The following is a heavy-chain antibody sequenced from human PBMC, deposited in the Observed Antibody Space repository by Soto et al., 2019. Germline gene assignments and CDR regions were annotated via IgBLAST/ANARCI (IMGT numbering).Heavy chain of an antibody. Sequence: TLSLTCTVSGGSISSYYWSWIRQPPGKGLEWIGYIYYSGSTNYNPSLKSRVTISVDTSKNQFSLKLSSVTAADTAVYYCARHDSYCSGGSCYQNYYYYMDVWGKGTTVTVS. CDR2: IYYSGST. V-gene: IGHV4-59*08. D-gene: IGHD2-15*01. J-gene: IGHJ6*03. CDR1: GGSISSYY. CDR3: ARHDSYCSGGSCYQNYYYYMDV.